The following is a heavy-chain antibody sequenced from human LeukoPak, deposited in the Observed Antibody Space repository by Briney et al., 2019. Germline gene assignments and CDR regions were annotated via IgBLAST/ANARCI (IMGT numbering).Heavy chain of an antibody. Sequence: SETLSLTCTVSGGSISSYYWSWIRQPPGKGLEWIGYIYYSGSTNYNPSLNSRVTISVDTSKNQFSLKLSSVTAADTAVYYCARHLHRGYSYGVLFDYWGQGTLVTVSS. J-gene: IGHJ4*02. V-gene: IGHV4-59*08. D-gene: IGHD5-18*01. CDR2: IYYSGST. CDR1: GGSISSYY. CDR3: ARHLHRGYSYGVLFDY.